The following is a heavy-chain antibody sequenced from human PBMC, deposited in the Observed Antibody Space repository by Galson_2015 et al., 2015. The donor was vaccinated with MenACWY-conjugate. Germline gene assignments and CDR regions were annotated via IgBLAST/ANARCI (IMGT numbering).Heavy chain of an antibody. V-gene: IGHV1-18*01. Sequence: SVKVSCKASGYTFTSYGISWVRQAPGQGLEWMGWISAYNGNTNYAQKLQGRVTITRDTSASTAYMELSSLRSEDTAVYYCARDLYSGYDGNRAEWGYYFDYWGQGTLVTVSS. CDR1: GYTFTSYG. CDR2: ISAYNGNT. D-gene: IGHD5-12*01. CDR3: ARDLYSGYDGNRAEWGYYFDY. J-gene: IGHJ4*02.